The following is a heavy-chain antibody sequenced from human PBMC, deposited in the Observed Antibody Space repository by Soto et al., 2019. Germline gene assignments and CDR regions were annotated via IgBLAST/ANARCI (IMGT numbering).Heavy chain of an antibody. CDR1: GGTFSSYA. D-gene: IGHD2-2*01. CDR2: IIPIFGTA. Sequence: SVKVSCKASGGTFSSYAISWVRQAPGQGLEWMGGIIPIFGTANYAQKFQGRVTITADESTSTAYMELSSLRSEDTAVYYCARASGYCSSTSCSPTGPPSYYYGMDVWGQGTTVTVSS. V-gene: IGHV1-69*13. J-gene: IGHJ6*02. CDR3: ARASGYCSSTSCSPTGPPSYYYGMDV.